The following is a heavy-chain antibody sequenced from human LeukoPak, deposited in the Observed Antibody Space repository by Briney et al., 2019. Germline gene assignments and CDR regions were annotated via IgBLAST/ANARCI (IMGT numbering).Heavy chain of an antibody. V-gene: IGHV3-21*01. Sequence: GGSLRLSCAASGFTFSSYSMNWVRQAPGKGLEWVSSISSSSSSYIYYADSVKGRFTISRDNAKNSLYLQMNSLRAEDTAVYYCARVPEYSSSLVSYYYYYMDVWGKGTTVTVSS. D-gene: IGHD6-6*01. CDR2: ISSSSSSYI. J-gene: IGHJ6*03. CDR1: GFTFSSYS. CDR3: ARVPEYSSSLVSYYYYYMDV.